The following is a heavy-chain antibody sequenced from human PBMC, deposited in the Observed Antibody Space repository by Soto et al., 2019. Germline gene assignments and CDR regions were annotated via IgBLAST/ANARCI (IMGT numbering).Heavy chain of an antibody. Sequence: QVQLVQSGAEVKKPGSSVKVSCKASGGTFSSYAISWVRQAPGQGLEWMGGIIPIFGTANYAQKFQGRDTITADEATSTAYVEQSSLRSENTVVYYCARDREYDSSGYYPLYWYFDLWGRGTLVTVSS. CDR2: IIPIFGTA. J-gene: IGHJ2*01. D-gene: IGHD3-22*01. V-gene: IGHV1-69*01. CDR1: GGTFSSYA. CDR3: ARDREYDSSGYYPLYWYFDL.